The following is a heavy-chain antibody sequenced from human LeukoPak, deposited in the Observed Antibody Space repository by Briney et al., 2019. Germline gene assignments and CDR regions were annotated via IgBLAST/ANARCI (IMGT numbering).Heavy chain of an antibody. D-gene: IGHD1-7*01. V-gene: IGHV3-30*18. CDR1: GFTFSSYA. Sequence: GGSPRLSCAASGFTFSSYAMHWVRQAPGKGLEWVALISYDGSDKYYADSVKGRFTISRDNSKNTLYLQMNSLTAEDTALYYCAKDRVVFNWNYAYYFDDWGQGTLVTVSS. J-gene: IGHJ4*02. CDR2: ISYDGSDK. CDR3: AKDRVVFNWNYAYYFDD.